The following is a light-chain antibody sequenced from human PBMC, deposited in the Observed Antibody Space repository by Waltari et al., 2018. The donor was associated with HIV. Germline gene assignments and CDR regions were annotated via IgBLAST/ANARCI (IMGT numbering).Light chain of an antibody. CDR3: LSADTSVTWV. CDR2: KGT. CDR1: ALPKQY. V-gene: IGLV3-25*03. Sequence: SYELTQPPSVSVSPGQTARITCSGDALPKQYAYWYQQKPGQAPVLVIYKGTERPSGIPERFSGSSSGTTVTLTISGVQAEDDADYYCLSADTSVTWVFGGGTKLTVL. J-gene: IGLJ3*02.